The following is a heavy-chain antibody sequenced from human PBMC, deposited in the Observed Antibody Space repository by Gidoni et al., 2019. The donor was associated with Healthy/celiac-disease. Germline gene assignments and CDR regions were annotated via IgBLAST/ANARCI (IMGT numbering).Heavy chain of an antibody. Sequence: QVQLVQSGAEVKKPGASVKVCCTASGYTFTGYYMHWVRQAPGQGLEWMGWIDPNGGGTNYAQKFQGRVTMTRDTSISTAYMELSRLRSDDTAVYYCARVEKQWLVRDAFDIWGQGTMVTVSS. CDR3: ARVEKQWLVRDAFDI. CDR1: GYTFTGYY. CDR2: IDPNGGGT. V-gene: IGHV1-2*02. J-gene: IGHJ3*02. D-gene: IGHD6-19*01.